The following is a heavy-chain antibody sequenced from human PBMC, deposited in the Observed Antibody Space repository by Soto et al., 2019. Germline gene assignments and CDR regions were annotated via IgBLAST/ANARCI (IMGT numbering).Heavy chain of an antibody. D-gene: IGHD1-26*01. Sequence: QVQLVQSGAEVQRPGSSVKVSCKASGGSFSSFSISWVRRAPGQGLEWVGGTMPIYGRPHYAQTFQGRVSGTADKSTSTAYMELRRLRFEDTAVYYCARVQVGAELFSRFESWGQGTLVTVSS. CDR3: ARVQVGAELFSRFES. J-gene: IGHJ4*02. CDR1: GGSFSSFS. CDR2: TMPIYGRP. V-gene: IGHV1-69*06.